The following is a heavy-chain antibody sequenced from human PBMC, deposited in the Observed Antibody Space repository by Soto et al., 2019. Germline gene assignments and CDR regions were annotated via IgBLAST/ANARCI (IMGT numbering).Heavy chain of an antibody. Sequence: PGGSLRLCCAASGFIFSTFSMNWVRQAPGKGLEWVSSISSTGGDTYYPDSMKGRFTISRDNAKNSLFLQMNSLRVEDTAVYYCARGILEPTDLFDYWGQGALVTVSS. CDR1: GFIFSTFS. CDR2: ISSTGGDT. J-gene: IGHJ4*02. D-gene: IGHD1-1*01. CDR3: ARGILEPTDLFDY. V-gene: IGHV3-21*01.